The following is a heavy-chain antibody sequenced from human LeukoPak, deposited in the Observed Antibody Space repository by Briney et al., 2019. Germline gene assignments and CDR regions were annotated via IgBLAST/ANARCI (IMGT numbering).Heavy chain of an antibody. D-gene: IGHD1-26*01. J-gene: IGHJ4*02. CDR1: GFPFNTHF. CDR2: ISSNGETT. Sequence: GGSLRLSCSASGFPFNTHFMHWVRQTPGKALEYVSTISSNGETTFYADSVTGRFAISRDNSQNTLYLQMSSLRPDDTAVYYCVKDLSGTWSFDYWGQGTLVTVSS. V-gene: IGHV3-64D*06. CDR3: VKDLSGTWSFDY.